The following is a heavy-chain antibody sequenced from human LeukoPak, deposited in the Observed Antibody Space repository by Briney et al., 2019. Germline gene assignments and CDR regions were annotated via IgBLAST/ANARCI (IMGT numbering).Heavy chain of an antibody. CDR2: ISSSSSYI. D-gene: IGHD1-26*01. V-gene: IGHV3-21*01. J-gene: IGHJ6*03. CDR3: ARAYSERYGLGYYYMDV. CDR1: GFTFSTDS. Sequence: GGPLRLSCAASGFTFSTDSMNWVRQAPGKGLEWVSSISSSSSYIYYADSVKGRFTVSRDNAKKSVYLQMNSLRAEDTAVYYCARAYSERYGLGYYYMDVWGKGTTVTISS.